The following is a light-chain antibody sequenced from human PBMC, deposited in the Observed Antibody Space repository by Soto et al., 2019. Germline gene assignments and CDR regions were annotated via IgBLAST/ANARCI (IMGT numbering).Light chain of an antibody. V-gene: IGKV1-33*01. J-gene: IGKJ4*01. CDR2: VAS. CDR1: QDITNS. Sequence: DIQMTQSPSSLSASVGDRVTITCQASQDITNSLNWFQQNPGKAPNLLIHVASNLETGVPSRFSGSGSGTLFTLTISSLQPEDIATYYCLQYEELPLTFGGGTKVEIK. CDR3: LQYEELPLT.